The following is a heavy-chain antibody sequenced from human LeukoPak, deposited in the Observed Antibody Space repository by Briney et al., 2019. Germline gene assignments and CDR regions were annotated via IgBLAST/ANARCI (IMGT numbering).Heavy chain of an antibody. CDR3: ARAEATPVDPRAFDI. Sequence: ASVKVSCKASGYTFTSYGISWVRQAPGQGLEWMGWISAYNGNTNYAQKLQGRVTMTTDTSTSTAYMELRSLRSDDTAVYYCARAEATPVDPRAFDIWGQGTMVTVSS. V-gene: IGHV1-18*01. J-gene: IGHJ3*02. D-gene: IGHD2-15*01. CDR2: ISAYNGNT. CDR1: GYTFTSYG.